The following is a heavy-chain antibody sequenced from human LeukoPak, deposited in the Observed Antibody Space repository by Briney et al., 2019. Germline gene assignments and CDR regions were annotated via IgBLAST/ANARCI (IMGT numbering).Heavy chain of an antibody. CDR1: GGSISSYY. D-gene: IGHD1-26*01. Sequence: PSETLSLTCTVSGGSISSYYWSWIRQPPGKGLEWIGYIYYSGSTNYNPSLKSRVTITADTSKNQFSLKLSSVTAADTAVYYCARRNRWELLDFWGQGTLVTVSS. J-gene: IGHJ4*02. V-gene: IGHV4-59*01. CDR2: IYYSGST. CDR3: ARRNRWELLDF.